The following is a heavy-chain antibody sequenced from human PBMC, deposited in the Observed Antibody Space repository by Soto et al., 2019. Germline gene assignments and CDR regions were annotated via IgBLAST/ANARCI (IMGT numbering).Heavy chain of an antibody. J-gene: IGHJ4*02. CDR1: GFTFSSYS. CDR2: ISSSSSTI. D-gene: IGHD4-17*01. Sequence: GGSLRLSCAASGFTFSSYSMNWVRQAPGKGLEWVSYISSSSSTIYYADSVKGRFTISRDNAKNSLYLQMNSLRAEDTAVYYCARDWHSIKATVTTAYWGQGTLVTVSS. V-gene: IGHV3-48*01. CDR3: ARDWHSIKATVTTAY.